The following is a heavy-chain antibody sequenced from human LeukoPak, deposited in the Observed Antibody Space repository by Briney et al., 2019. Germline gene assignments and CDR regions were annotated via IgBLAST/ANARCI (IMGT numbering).Heavy chain of an antibody. Sequence: SETLSLTCTVSGGSISRYYWSWIRRPSGKGLEWIGYINTSGSTNYNPSLKSRVTISVDTSKNQFSLKLTSVTAADTAVYYCARQWESGDYPLDYWGQGTLVSVSS. CDR3: ARQWESGDYPLDY. CDR2: INTSGST. D-gene: IGHD4-17*01. CDR1: GGSISRYY. J-gene: IGHJ4*02. V-gene: IGHV4-4*09.